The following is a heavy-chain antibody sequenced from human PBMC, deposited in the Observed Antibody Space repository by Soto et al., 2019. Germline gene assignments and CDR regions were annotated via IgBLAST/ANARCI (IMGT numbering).Heavy chain of an antibody. J-gene: IGHJ6*02. CDR1: WGTIGSYY. V-gene: IGHV4-59*01. CDR3: ASSNIAATGFYYYGMDV. Sequence: SEPLPLTWPFSWGTIGSYYWSWISQPTGKGLEWIGYIYYSGSTNYNPSLKSRVTISVDTSKNQFSLKLSSVTAADTAVYYCASSNIAATGFYYYGMDVWGRGTTVTVSS. D-gene: IGHD6-13*01. CDR2: IYYSGST.